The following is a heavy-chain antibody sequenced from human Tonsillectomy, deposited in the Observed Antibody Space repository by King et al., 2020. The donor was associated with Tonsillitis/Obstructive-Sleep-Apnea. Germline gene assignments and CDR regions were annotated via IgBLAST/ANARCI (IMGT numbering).Heavy chain of an antibody. CDR2: IYYSGST. CDR3: ARVGYYLMTPQD. V-gene: IGHV4-31*03. Sequence: VQLQESGPGLVKPSQTLSLTCTVSGGSISSGGYYWSWIRQHPGQGLEWIGYIYYSGSTYYNPSLKSRVTISVDTSKNQFSLKLSSVTAADTAVYYCARVGYYLMTPQDWGQGTLVTVSS. D-gene: IGHD2-15*01. CDR1: GGSISSGGYY. J-gene: IGHJ4*02.